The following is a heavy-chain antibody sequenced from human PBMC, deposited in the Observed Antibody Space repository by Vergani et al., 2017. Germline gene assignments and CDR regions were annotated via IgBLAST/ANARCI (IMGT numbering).Heavy chain of an antibody. J-gene: IGHJ4*02. CDR2: TWYEGNNN. CDR1: GFSFGDYA. Sequence: VQLVESGGGLVPPGRSLRLSCAASGFSFGDYAMTWVRQAPGKGLEWVSMTWYEGNNNYYADSVKGRFTISKDISKNTLYLQMNSLRGDDTAVYYCARETRDTPSSLDYWVQGTLVTVSS. V-gene: IGHV3-33*01. D-gene: IGHD5-24*01. CDR3: ARETRDTPSSLDY.